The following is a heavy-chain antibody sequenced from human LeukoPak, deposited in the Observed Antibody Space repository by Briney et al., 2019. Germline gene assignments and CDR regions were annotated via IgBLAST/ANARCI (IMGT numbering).Heavy chain of an antibody. D-gene: IGHD6-6*01. CDR2: IYYSRST. Sequence: SETLSLTCTVSGGSISSSSYYWGWIRQPPGKGLEWIGSIYYSRSTYYNPSLKSRVTISVDTSKNQFSLKLSSVTAADTAVYYCARTSIAARLFDYWGQGTLVTVSS. CDR1: GGSISSSSYY. CDR3: ARTSIAARLFDY. V-gene: IGHV4-39*07. J-gene: IGHJ4*02.